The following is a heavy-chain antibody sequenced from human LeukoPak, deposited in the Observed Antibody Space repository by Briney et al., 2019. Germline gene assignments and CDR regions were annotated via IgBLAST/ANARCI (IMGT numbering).Heavy chain of an antibody. V-gene: IGHV4-39*07. CDR3: ARDRDYSNSDAFDI. CDR2: IYYSGSA. J-gene: IGHJ3*02. CDR1: GGSVNSGTYY. Sequence: SETLSLTCTVSGGSVNSGTYYWSWIRQPPGKGLEWIGNIYYSGSAYYNPSLKSRVTISVDTSKNQFSLKLSSVTAADTAVYYCARDRDYSNSDAFDIWGQGTMVTVSS. D-gene: IGHD4-11*01.